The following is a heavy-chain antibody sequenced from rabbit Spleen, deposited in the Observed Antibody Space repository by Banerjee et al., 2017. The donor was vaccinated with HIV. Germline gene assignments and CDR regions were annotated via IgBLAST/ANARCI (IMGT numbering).Heavy chain of an antibody. D-gene: IGHD4-1*01. V-gene: IGHV1S47*01. Sequence: QEQLKETGGGLVQPGGSLTLSCKASGFDFSNYGVSWVRQAPGKGLEWIGYIDPLFGTTYYANWVNGRFTISSHNAQNTVSLQMNSLTAADTATYFCARGVYDNGWGYDLWGPGTLVTVS. CDR2: IDPLFGTT. J-gene: IGHJ4*01. CDR3: ARGVYDNGWGYDL. CDR1: GFDFSNYG.